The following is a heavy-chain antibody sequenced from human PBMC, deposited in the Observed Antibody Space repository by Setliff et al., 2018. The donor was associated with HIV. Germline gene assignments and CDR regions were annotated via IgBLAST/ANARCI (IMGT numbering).Heavy chain of an antibody. CDR2: IIPIFDTG. J-gene: IGHJ4*02. CDR1: GVTFSNYP. Sequence: SVKVSCKASGVTFSNYPITWVRQAPGQGLEWMGRIIPIFDTGDYAQKFQGRVTISADRSTSTAYMELSSLRSEDTALYYCAREAYSYGYVLPATRFGYYFDSWGQGTLVSVSS. CDR3: AREAYSYGYVLPATRFGYYFDS. V-gene: IGHV1-69*06. D-gene: IGHD5-18*01.